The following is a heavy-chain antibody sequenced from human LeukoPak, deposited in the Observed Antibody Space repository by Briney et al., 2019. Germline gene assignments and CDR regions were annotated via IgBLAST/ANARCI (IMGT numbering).Heavy chain of an antibody. Sequence: AGGSLRLSCAASGFTFSSYWMSWVRQAPGKGLEWVANIKQDGSEKYYVDSVKGRFTISRDNAKNSLYLQMDSLRAEDTAVYYCARVMGTAAGTIDYWGQGTLVTVSS. D-gene: IGHD6-13*01. CDR1: GFTFSSYW. CDR2: IKQDGSEK. V-gene: IGHV3-7*01. CDR3: ARVMGTAAGTIDY. J-gene: IGHJ4*02.